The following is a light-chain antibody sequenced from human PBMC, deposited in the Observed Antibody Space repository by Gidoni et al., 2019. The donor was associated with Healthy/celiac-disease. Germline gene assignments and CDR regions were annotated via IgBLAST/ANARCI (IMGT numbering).Light chain of an antibody. Sequence: EIVLTQSPATLSLSPGERATLSCRASQSVSSYLAWYQQKPGQAPRLLIYDASKRATGIPARFSGSGSGTDFTLTISSLEPEDFAVYYCQQRSNWPPGGTFGQGTKVEIK. V-gene: IGKV3-11*01. CDR1: QSVSSY. CDR2: DAS. CDR3: QQRSNWPPGGT. J-gene: IGKJ1*01.